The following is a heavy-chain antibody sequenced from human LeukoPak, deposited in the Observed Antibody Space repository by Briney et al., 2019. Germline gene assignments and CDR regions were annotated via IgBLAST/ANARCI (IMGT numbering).Heavy chain of an antibody. J-gene: IGHJ5*02. CDR1: GYTFTGYY. V-gene: IGHV1-2*02. CDR3: ARAGHNWNSWAWFDP. D-gene: IGHD1-7*01. Sequence: ASVKVSCKASGYTFTGYYMHWVRQALGQGLEWMGWINPNSGGTNYAQKFQGRVTMTRDTSISTAYMELSRLRSDDTAVYYCARAGHNWNSWAWFDPWGQGTLVTVSS. CDR2: INPNSGGT.